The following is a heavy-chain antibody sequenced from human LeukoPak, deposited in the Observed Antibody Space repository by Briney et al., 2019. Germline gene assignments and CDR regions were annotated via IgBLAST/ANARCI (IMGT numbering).Heavy chain of an antibody. CDR3: ARTGIAARSLGGPREYYFDY. Sequence: PSETLSLTCTVSGGSISSYYWSWIRQPPGKGLEWIGYIYYSGSTNYNPSLKSRVTISVDTSKNQFSLKLSSVPAADTAAYYCARTGIAARSLGGPREYYFDYWGQGTLVTVSS. CDR1: GGSISSYY. CDR2: IYYSGST. J-gene: IGHJ4*02. V-gene: IGHV4-59*01. D-gene: IGHD6-6*01.